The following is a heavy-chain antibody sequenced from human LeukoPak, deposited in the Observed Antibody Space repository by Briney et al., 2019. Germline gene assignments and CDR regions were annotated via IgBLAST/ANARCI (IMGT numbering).Heavy chain of an antibody. V-gene: IGHV1-2*06. Sequence: ASVKVSCKASGYTFPGYYMHWVRQAPGQGLEWMGRINPASGATDYAQKFQGRVTVTRDTSINTSYMDLSSLRSDDTAVYYCARDLIGCGNSNSCFFGYWGQGTLVTVSS. D-gene: IGHD2-2*01. CDR1: GYTFPGYY. J-gene: IGHJ4*02. CDR3: ARDLIGCGNSNSCFFGY. CDR2: INPASGAT.